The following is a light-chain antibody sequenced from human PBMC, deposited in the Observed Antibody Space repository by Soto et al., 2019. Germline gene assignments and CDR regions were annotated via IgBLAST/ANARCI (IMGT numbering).Light chain of an antibody. CDR1: QSVSSSY. CDR3: QQYNSWPLT. Sequence: EIVLTQSPATLSLSPGERATLSCRASQSVSSSYLAWYQQKPGQAPRLLIYDASNRATGIPARISGSGSGTEFTLTISSLQSEDFAVYYCQQYNSWPLTFGGGTKVDIK. J-gene: IGKJ4*01. CDR2: DAS. V-gene: IGKV3D-15*01.